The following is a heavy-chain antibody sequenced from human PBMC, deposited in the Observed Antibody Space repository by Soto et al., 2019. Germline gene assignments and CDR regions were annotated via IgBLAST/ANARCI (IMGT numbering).Heavy chain of an antibody. CDR2: IIPIFGTT. CDR3: VARRYCSGGSCPDYFDY. CDR1: GTTFSNYA. J-gene: IGHJ4*02. Sequence: QVQVVQSGAEVKKPGSSVKVSCKASGTTFSNYAISWVRQAPGQGLEWMGGIIPIFGTTNYPQKFQGRLTITADESTSTVYMELSSLTSEDTAVYYCVARRYCSGGSCPDYFDYWGQGPLVTVSS. V-gene: IGHV1-69*01. D-gene: IGHD2-15*01.